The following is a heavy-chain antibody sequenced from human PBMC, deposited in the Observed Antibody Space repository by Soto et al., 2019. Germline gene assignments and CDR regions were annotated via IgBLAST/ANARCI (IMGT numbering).Heavy chain of an antibody. Sequence: GESLKISCKGSGYSFTSYWISWVRQMPGKGLEWIGRIDPSDSYTNYSPSFQGHVTISADKSISTAYLQWSSLKASDSAIYYWARNMITFGGTPTSSEGHFGMEVWGHGTAVTVSS. V-gene: IGHV5-10-1*01. D-gene: IGHD3-16*01. CDR2: IDPSDSYT. CDR1: GYSFTSYW. J-gene: IGHJ6*02. CDR3: ARNMITFGGTPTSSEGHFGMEV.